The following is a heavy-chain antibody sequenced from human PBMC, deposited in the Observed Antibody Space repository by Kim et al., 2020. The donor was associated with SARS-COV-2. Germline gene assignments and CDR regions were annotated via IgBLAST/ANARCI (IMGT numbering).Heavy chain of an antibody. D-gene: IGHD6-13*01. J-gene: IGHJ4*02. CDR2: ISSSSSYI. CDR3: ASDTGYSSSWTAGGAYYFDY. CDR1: GFTFSSYS. Sequence: GGSLRLSCAASGFTFSSYSMNWVRQAPGKGLEWVSSISSSSSYIYYADSVKGRFTISRDNAKNSLYLQMNSLRAEDTAVYYCASDTGYSSSWTAGGAYYFDYWGQGTLVTVSS. V-gene: IGHV3-21*01.